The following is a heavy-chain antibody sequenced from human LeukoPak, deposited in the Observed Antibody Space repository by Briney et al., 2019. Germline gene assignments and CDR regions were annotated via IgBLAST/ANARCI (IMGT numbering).Heavy chain of an antibody. CDR3: ARDSGSYWGGYYFDY. J-gene: IGHJ4*02. CDR1: GFTFSSYW. V-gene: IGHV3-7*03. CDR2: MNEGGSEK. D-gene: IGHD1-26*01. Sequence: GGSLRLSCAASGFTFSSYWMSWVRQAPGKGLEWVANMNEGGSEKYYVDSVKGRFTISRDNAKNSLYLQMNSLRAEDTAVYYCARDSGSYWGGYYFDYWGQGTLATVSS.